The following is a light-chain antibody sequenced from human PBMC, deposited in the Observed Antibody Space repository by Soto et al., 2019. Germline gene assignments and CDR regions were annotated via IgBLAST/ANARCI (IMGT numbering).Light chain of an antibody. CDR1: QRISSY. V-gene: IGKV1-39*01. Sequence: DIQMTQSPSSLSASVGDRVTITCRASQRISSYLHWYQHKPGKAPRLLIYAASSLQSGFPSRFSGRGSGTDFTLTISSLRPEDFATYFCKQSYSTPDTFGQGTKLEIK. CDR3: KQSYSTPDT. J-gene: IGKJ2*01. CDR2: AAS.